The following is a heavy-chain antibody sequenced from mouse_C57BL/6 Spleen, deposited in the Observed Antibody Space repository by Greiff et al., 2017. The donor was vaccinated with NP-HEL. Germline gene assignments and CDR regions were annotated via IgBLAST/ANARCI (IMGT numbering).Heavy chain of an antibody. Sequence: QVQLQQSGAELVRPGASVTLSCKASGYTFTDYEMHWVKQTPVHGLEWIGAIDPETGGTAYNQKFKGKAILTADKSSSTAYMELRSLTSEDSAVYYCTRSSITTVVPLDYWGQGTTLTVSS. CDR1: GYTFTDYE. D-gene: IGHD1-1*01. V-gene: IGHV1-15*01. CDR2: IDPETGGT. CDR3: TRSSITTVVPLDY. J-gene: IGHJ2*01.